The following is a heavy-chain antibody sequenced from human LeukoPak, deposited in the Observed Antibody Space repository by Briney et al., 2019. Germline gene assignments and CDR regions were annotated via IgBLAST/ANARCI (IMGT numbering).Heavy chain of an antibody. Sequence: ASVKVSCKASGGTFSSYAISWVRQAPGQGLEWMGEIIPIFGTANYAQKFQGRVTITTEESTSTAYMELSSLRSEDTAVYYCARGPPPKWDPERWGQGTLVTVSS. CDR3: ARGPPPKWDPER. D-gene: IGHD1-26*01. CDR1: GGTFSSYA. J-gene: IGHJ4*02. CDR2: IIPIFGTA. V-gene: IGHV1-69*05.